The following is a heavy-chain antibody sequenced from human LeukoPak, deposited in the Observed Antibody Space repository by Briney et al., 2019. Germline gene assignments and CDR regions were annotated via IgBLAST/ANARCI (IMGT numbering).Heavy chain of an antibody. D-gene: IGHD6-19*01. J-gene: IGHJ5*02. CDR1: GYTFTVYY. CDR3: ARGVSRRWLVMILTDNWFDP. Sequence: ASVKVSCKASGYTFTVYYIHWVRQAPGQGLEWMGWMNPNSGNTGYAQKFQGRVTMTRNTSISTAYMELSSLRSEDTAVYYCARGVSRRWLVMILTDNWFDPWGQGTLVTVSS. CDR2: MNPNSGNT. V-gene: IGHV1-8*02.